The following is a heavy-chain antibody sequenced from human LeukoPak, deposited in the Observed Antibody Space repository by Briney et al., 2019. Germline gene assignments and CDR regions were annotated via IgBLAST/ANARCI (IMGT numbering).Heavy chain of an antibody. CDR1: GFTFSNHY. D-gene: IGHD2-2*01. CDR2: ISGSGGST. J-gene: IGHJ4*02. Sequence: GGSLRLSSAASGFTFSNHYMDWVRQAPGKGLEWVSAISGSGGSTYYADFVKGRFTISRDNSKNTLYLQMNSLRAEDKAVYYCAKGGLVVPSDYWGQGTLVTVSS. CDR3: AKGGLVVPSDY. V-gene: IGHV3-23*01.